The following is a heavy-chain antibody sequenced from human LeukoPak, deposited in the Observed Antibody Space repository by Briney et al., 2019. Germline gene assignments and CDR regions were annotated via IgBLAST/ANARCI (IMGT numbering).Heavy chain of an antibody. CDR2: ITQDGSST. J-gene: IGHJ4*02. V-gene: IGHV3-74*01. D-gene: IGHD4-11*01. CDR3: ATDDYRGLGY. Sequence: VESLRLSCTTSGIIFRNYWIHWVRQAPGKGLVWVSHITQDGSSTFYADSVKGRFTTSRDNAKNTVFLQMNSLTAEDTGVYYCATDDYRGLGYWGQGILVTVSS. CDR1: GIIFRNYW.